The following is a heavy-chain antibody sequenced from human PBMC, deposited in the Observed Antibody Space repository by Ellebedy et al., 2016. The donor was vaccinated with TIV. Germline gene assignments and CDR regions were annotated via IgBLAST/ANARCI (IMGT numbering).Heavy chain of an antibody. CDR2: ISAYNRNT. CDR1: GYTFTSYG. Sequence: AASVKVSCKASGYTFTSYGISWVRQAPGQGLEWMGWISAYNRNTNYAQKLQGRLTMTTDTSTSTAYMELRSLRSDDTAVYYCGRGRGYASTGRVYYFDYWGQGSLVTVSS. V-gene: IGHV1-18*01. J-gene: IGHJ4*02. CDR3: GRGRGYASTGRVYYFDY. D-gene: IGHD2-15*01.